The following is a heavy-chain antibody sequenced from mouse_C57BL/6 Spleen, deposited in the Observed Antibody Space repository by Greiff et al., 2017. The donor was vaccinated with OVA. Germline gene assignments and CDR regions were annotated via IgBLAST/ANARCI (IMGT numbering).Heavy chain of an antibody. CDR3: ARGGYDGYNYYAMDY. CDR1: GYTFTDYY. J-gene: IGHJ4*01. D-gene: IGHD2-3*01. CDR2: IFPGSGST. Sequence: VQLQESGPELVKPGASVKISCKASGYTFTDYYINWVKQRPGQGLEWIGWIFPGSGSTYYNEKFKGKATLTVDKSSSTAYMLLSSLTSEDSAVYFCARGGYDGYNYYAMDYWGQGTSVTVSS. V-gene: IGHV1-75*01.